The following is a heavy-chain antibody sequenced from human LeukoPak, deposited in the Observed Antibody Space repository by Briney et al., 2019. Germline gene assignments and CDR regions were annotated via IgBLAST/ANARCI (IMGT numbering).Heavy chain of an antibody. CDR2: IYHSGST. V-gene: IGHV4-30-2*01. CDR1: GGSISSGGYS. CDR3: ARDTYYYDSSGYYATGGYYYGMDV. D-gene: IGHD3-22*01. J-gene: IGHJ6*02. Sequence: SETLSLTCAVSGGSISSGGYSWSWIRQPRGKGLEWIGYIYHSGSTNYNPSLKSRVTMSVDTSKNQFSLKLSSVTAADTAVYYCARDTYYYDSSGYYATGGYYYGMDVWGQGTTVTVSS.